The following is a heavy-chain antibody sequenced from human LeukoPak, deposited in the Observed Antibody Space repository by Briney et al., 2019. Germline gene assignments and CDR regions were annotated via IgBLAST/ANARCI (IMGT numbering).Heavy chain of an antibody. CDR2: IYYSGST. J-gene: IGHJ6*04. V-gene: IGHV4-30-4*01. CDR1: GGSISSGDYY. Sequence: SQTLSLTCTVSGGSISSGDYYWSWIRQPPGKGLEWIGYIYYSGSTYYNPSLKGRVTISVDTSKNQFSLKLSSVTAADTAVYYCARGDRYVYGMDVWGKGTTVTVSS. D-gene: IGHD3-16*01. CDR3: ARGDRYVYGMDV.